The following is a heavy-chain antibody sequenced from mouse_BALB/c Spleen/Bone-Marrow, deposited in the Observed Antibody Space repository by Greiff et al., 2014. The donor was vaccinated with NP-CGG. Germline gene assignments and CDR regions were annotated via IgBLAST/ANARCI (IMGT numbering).Heavy chain of an antibody. Sequence: LVKTGASVKISCKASGYSFTGYYIHWVKQGHGKSLEWIGYISCYNGATSYNQKFKGKATFTVDTSSSTAYMQFNSLTSEDSAVYYCARGGYGSTFYFDYWGQGTTLTVSS. V-gene: IGHV1S34*01. D-gene: IGHD1-1*01. CDR3: ARGGYGSTFYFDY. CDR2: ISCYNGAT. J-gene: IGHJ2*01. CDR1: GYSFTGYY.